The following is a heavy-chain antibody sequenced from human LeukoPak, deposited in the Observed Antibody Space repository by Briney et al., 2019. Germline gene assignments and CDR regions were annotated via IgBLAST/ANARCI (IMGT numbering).Heavy chain of an antibody. CDR3: ARGPVVRGVTINGFVKY. D-gene: IGHD3-10*01. J-gene: IGHJ4*02. CDR2: INHSGST. CDR1: GGSFSGYY. Sequence: SETLSLTCAVYGGSFSGYYWSWIRQPPGKGLEWIGEINHSGSTNYNPSLKSRVTISVDTSKNQFSLKLSSVTAADTAVYYCARGPVVRGVTINGFVKYWGQGTLVTVSS. V-gene: IGHV4-34*01.